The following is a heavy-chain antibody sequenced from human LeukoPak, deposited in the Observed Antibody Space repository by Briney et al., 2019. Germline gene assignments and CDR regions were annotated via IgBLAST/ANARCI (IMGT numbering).Heavy chain of an antibody. CDR1: GYTFTGYY. V-gene: IGHV1-2*02. CDR3: ARDLKSGNYGLGYYYGMDV. CDR2: INPNSGGT. J-gene: IGHJ6*02. D-gene: IGHD4-11*01. Sequence: ASVKVSCKASGYTFTGYYMHWVRQAPGQGLEWMGWINPNSGGTNYAQKFQGRVTMTRDTSISTAYMELSRLGSDDTAVYYCARDLKSGNYGLGYYYGMDVWGQGTTVTVSS.